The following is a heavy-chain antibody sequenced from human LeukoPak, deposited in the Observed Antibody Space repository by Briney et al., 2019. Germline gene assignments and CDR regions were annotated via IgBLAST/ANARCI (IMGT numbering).Heavy chain of an antibody. D-gene: IGHD2-8*01. CDR2: IKSKTDGGTT. V-gene: IGHV3-15*01. CDR3: TTETVWPAVDY. Sequence: GSLRLSCAASGFTVSSNFMSWVRQAPGKGLEWVGRIKSKTDGGTTDYAAPVKGRFTISRDDSKNTLYLQMNSLKTEDTAVYYCTTETVWPAVDYWGQGTLVTVSS. J-gene: IGHJ4*02. CDR1: GFTVSSNF.